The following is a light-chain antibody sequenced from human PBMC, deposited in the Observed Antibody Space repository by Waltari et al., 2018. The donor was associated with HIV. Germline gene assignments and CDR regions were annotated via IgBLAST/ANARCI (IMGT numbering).Light chain of an antibody. Sequence: QSALTQPPSASGSPGQSVTISCTGTSSDVGGYNFVSWYQQHPVKAPKLLIFEATKRPSGVPDRFSGSKSGNTASLTVSGLQAEDEADYYCSSYAGSSTLMFGGGTKLTVL. CDR1: SSDVGGYNF. CDR3: SSYAGSSTLM. CDR2: EAT. V-gene: IGLV2-8*01. J-gene: IGLJ3*02.